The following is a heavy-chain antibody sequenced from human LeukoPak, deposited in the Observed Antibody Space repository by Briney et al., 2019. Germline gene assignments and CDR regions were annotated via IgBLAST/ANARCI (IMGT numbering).Heavy chain of an antibody. Sequence: SETLSLTCTVSGGSINTFNHYWGWIRQPPGKGLEWIGSIYYSGNTYHDASLKSRVAMSVDTSKNQFSLKVRSVTAADTAVYFCARLDWGSRGSGSFDIWGQGTLVIVSS. CDR1: GGSINTFNHY. CDR3: ARLDWGSRGSGSFDI. D-gene: IGHD7-27*01. J-gene: IGHJ4*02. CDR2: IYYSGNT. V-gene: IGHV4-39*01.